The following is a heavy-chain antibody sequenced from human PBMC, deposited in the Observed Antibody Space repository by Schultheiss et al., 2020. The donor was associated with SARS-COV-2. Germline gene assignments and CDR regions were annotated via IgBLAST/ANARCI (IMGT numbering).Heavy chain of an antibody. CDR2: INHSGST. CDR3: ARDWGDYYDSSGYLNWFDP. J-gene: IGHJ5*02. V-gene: IGHV4-39*07. D-gene: IGHD3-22*01. CDR1: GASISTYDYY. Sequence: SETLSLTCTVSGASISTYDYYWSWIRQPPGKGLEWIGEINHSGSTNYNPSLKSRVTISVDTSKNQFSLKLSSVTAADTAVYYCARDWGDYYDSSGYLNWFDPWGQGTLVTVSS.